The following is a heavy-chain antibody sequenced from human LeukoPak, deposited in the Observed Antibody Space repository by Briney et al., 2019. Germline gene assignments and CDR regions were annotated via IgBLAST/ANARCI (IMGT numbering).Heavy chain of an antibody. CDR2: IIPIFGTA. Sequence: SVKVSCKASGGTFSSYAISWVRQAPGQGLEWKGGIIPIFGTANYAQKFQGRVTITADESTSTAYMELSSLRSEDTAVYYCARDLFRGGSSWYLDAFDIWGQGTMVTVSS. V-gene: IGHV1-69*13. CDR3: ARDLFRGGSSWYLDAFDI. J-gene: IGHJ3*02. CDR1: GGTFSSYA. D-gene: IGHD6-13*01.